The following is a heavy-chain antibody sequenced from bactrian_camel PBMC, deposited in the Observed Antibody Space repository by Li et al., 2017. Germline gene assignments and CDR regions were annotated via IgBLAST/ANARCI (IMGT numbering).Heavy chain of an antibody. J-gene: IGHJ6*01. CDR1: GFTFSSYP. CDR3: TAGPPNIGSWYS. Sequence: VQLVVSGGGSVQPGGSLRLSCAASGFTFSSYPMVWVRQTPGKGLEWLSGINEPGAHTYYADSVKGRFTISRDNAKNTLYLQMNSLKTEDTAVYYCTAGPPNIGSWYSWVQGTQVTVS. V-gene: IGHV3S31*01. CDR2: INEPGAHT. D-gene: IGHD6*01.